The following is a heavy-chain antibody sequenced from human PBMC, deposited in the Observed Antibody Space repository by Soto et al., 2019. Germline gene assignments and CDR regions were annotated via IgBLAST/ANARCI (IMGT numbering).Heavy chain of an antibody. J-gene: IGHJ4*02. CDR1: GFTVRSYA. CDR2: ISGSGGST. V-gene: IGHV3-23*01. Sequence: EVQLLESGGVLVQPGGSLRLSCAAAGFTVRSYAMIWFRQAPGKGLEWVSAISGSGGSTYYADSVKGRFTISRDNSKNALYLQMNSLRAEDTAVYYCAKWGYGVDYWGQGTLVTVSS. D-gene: IGHD5-12*01. CDR3: AKWGYGVDY.